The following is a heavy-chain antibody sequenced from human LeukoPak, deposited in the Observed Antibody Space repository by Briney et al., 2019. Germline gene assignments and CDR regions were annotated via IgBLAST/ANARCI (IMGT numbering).Heavy chain of an antibody. CDR2: IYSGGST. CDR1: GFTVSNNY. J-gene: IGHJ4*02. Sequence: PVGSLRPSCAASGFTVSNNYMSWVRQAPGRGLEWVSLIYSGGSTYYADSVKGRFTISRDNSKNTLYLQMNSLRAEDTAVYYCATYSSLDYWGEGTLVTVSS. D-gene: IGHD3-22*01. V-gene: IGHV3-53*01. CDR3: ATYSSLDY.